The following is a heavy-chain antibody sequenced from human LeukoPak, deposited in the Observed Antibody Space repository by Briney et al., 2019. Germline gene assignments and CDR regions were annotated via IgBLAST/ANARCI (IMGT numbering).Heavy chain of an antibody. Sequence: SETLSLTCTVSGGSISSYYWSWIRQPPGKGLEWIGYIYYSGSTNYNPSLKSRVTISVDTSKNQFSLKLSSVTAADTAVYYCAREGRHCSGGSCYSGAFDIWGQGTMVTVSS. CDR3: AREGRHCSGGSCYSGAFDI. CDR2: IYYSGST. J-gene: IGHJ3*02. V-gene: IGHV4-59*01. D-gene: IGHD2-15*01. CDR1: GGSISSYY.